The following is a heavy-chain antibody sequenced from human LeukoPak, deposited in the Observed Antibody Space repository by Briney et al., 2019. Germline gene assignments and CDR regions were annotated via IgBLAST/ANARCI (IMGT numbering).Heavy chain of an antibody. CDR3: ARGGYFDILTGYYQTQYYYPMDV. D-gene: IGHD3-9*01. CDR2: IWYDGSNK. Sequence: PGRSLRLSCAASGFTFSSYGMHWVRQAPGKGLEWVAVIWYDGSNKYYADSVKGRFTISRDNSKSTLYLEMSSLRAEDTAVYYCARGGYFDILTGYYQTQYYYPMDVWGRGTTVTVSS. J-gene: IGHJ6*02. V-gene: IGHV3-33*01. CDR1: GFTFSSYG.